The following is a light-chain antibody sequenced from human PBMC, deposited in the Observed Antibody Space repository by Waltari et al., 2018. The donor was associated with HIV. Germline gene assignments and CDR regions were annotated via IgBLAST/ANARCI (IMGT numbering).Light chain of an antibody. J-gene: IGLJ2*01. CDR3: ASNRLDYTLI. Sequence: QSALTQPASVSGFLGQSINISCTGISTDSRFYQYVSWYQQYPGNIPRLIIFDINNRPSGVSDHFSGAMSGNSASLTFSGLQSGDEAHYYCASNRLDYTLIFGGGTKLTVL. CDR2: DIN. V-gene: IGLV2-14*03. CDR1: STDSRFYQY.